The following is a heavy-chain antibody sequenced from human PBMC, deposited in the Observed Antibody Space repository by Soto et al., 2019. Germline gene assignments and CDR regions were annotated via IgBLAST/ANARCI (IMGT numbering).Heavy chain of an antibody. J-gene: IGHJ3*02. CDR1: GGSISSSSYY. CDR3: ARQPKDAFDI. Sequence: QLHLQESGPGLVKPSETLSLTCTVSGGSISSSSYYWGWIRQPPGKGLEWIGSIYYRGSTYYNPSLKSRVTISGDTSKNQFSMKLSSVTAADTAVYYCARQPKDAFDIWGQGTMVTVSS. CDR2: IYYRGST. V-gene: IGHV4-39*01.